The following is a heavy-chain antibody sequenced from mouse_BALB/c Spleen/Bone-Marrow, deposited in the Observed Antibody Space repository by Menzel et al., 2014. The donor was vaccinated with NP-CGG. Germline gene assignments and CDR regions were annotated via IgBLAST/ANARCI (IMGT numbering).Heavy chain of an antibody. Sequence: VQLQQSGGGLVQPGGSRKLSCAASGFTFSRFGMHWVRQALEKGLEWVAYISSGSSSIYYSDTVRGRFTISRDNPMDTLFLQMTSLRSEDTAMYYCARGDYWGQGTILTVSS. CDR1: GFTFSRFG. CDR2: ISSGSSSI. V-gene: IGHV5-17*02. CDR3: ARGDY. J-gene: IGHJ2*01.